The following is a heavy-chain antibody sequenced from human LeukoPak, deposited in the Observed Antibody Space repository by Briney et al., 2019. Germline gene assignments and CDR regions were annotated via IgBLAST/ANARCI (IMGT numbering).Heavy chain of an antibody. CDR3: ASGSRGSGWYYYFDY. V-gene: IGHV3-30*04. CDR1: GFTFSSYA. D-gene: IGHD6-19*01. Sequence: GRSLRLSCAASGFTFSSYAMHRVRQAPRKGLEWVAVISYDGSNKYYADSVKGRFTISRDNSKNTLYLQMNSLRAEDTAVYYCASGSRGSGWYYYFDYWGQGTLVTVSS. CDR2: ISYDGSNK. J-gene: IGHJ4*02.